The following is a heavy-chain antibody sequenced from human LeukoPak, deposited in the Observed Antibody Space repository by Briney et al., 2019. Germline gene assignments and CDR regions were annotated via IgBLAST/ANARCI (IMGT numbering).Heavy chain of an antibody. CDR3: ARDPRNRWFGELLPEPFDY. V-gene: IGHV3-7*01. CDR1: GFTFSSYS. Sequence: GGSLRLSCAASGFTFSSYSMNWVRQAPGKGLEWVANIKQDGSEKYYVDSVKGRFTISRDNAKNSLYLQMNSLRAEDTAVYYCARDPRNRWFGELLPEPFDYWGQGTLVTVSS. D-gene: IGHD3-10*01. J-gene: IGHJ4*02. CDR2: IKQDGSEK.